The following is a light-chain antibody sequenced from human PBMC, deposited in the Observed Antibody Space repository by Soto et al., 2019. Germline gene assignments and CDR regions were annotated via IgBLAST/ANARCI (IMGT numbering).Light chain of an antibody. V-gene: IGKV1-9*01. J-gene: IGKJ5*01. Sequence: DIQMTQSPSSLSASVGDRVTITCRASQSISSYLAWYQQKPGKAPKLLIYAASTLQSGVPSRFSGSGSGTDFTLTIRSPQPEDFATYYCQQLNSYPITFGQGTRLEIK. CDR3: QQLNSYPIT. CDR2: AAS. CDR1: QSISSY.